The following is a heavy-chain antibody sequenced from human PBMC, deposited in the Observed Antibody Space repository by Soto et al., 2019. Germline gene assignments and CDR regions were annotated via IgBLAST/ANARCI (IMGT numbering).Heavy chain of an antibody. CDR3: AKVGPAYSGYDYFDY. CDR1: GFTFSSYG. V-gene: IGHV3-30*18. J-gene: IGHJ4*02. Sequence: QVQLVESGGGVVQPGRSLRLSCASSGFTFSSYGIHWVRQAPGKGLEWAAFISYEGSNKYYADSVKCRFTVSRDNSKNTLYLQMNSLRAEDTAVYYCAKVGPAYSGYDYFDYWGQGTLVTVSS. D-gene: IGHD5-12*01. CDR2: ISYEGSNK.